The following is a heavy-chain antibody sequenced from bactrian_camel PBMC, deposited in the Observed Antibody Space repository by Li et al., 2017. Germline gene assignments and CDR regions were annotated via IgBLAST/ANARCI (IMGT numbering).Heavy chain of an antibody. CDR1: GYTAY. CDR2: IGTDVRGVATT. J-gene: IGHJ4*01. Sequence: QVQLVESGGGSVQAGGSLRLSCVASGYTAYMGWFRRAPGKEREGVAAIGTDVRGVATTYYDRRLVKGRFTISRDNVKNSVLLQMKLLKPEDTAKYYCTLDPTMSTTPRSQGTQVTVS. V-gene: IGHV3S63*01. D-gene: IGHD2*01.